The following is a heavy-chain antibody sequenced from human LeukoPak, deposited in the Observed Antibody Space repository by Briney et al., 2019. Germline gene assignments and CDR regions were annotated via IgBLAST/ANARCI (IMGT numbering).Heavy chain of an antibody. Sequence: PSETLSLTCAVSGGSISSSNWWSWVRQPPGKGLEWIGEIYHSGSTNYNPSLKSRVTISVDKSKSQFSLKLSSVTAADTAVYYCARDLIVADYYDSSGYYTDRYFQHWGQGTLVTVSS. J-gene: IGHJ1*01. CDR3: ARDLIVADYYDSSGYYTDRYFQH. D-gene: IGHD3-22*01. CDR1: GGSISSSNW. CDR2: IYHSGST. V-gene: IGHV4-4*02.